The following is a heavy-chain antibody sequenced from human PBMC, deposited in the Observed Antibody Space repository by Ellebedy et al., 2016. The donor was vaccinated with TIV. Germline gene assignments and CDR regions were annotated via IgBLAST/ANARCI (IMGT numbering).Heavy chain of an antibody. V-gene: IGHV5-10-1*01. D-gene: IGHD3-22*01. CDR3: ATPSSGYWYAMDV. CDR2: IDPSDSYT. Sequence: KVSCKGSGYSLSNYWINWVRQMPGKGLEWMGTIDPSDSYTSYSPSFQGHVSISADKSITTAYLQWSSLKASDTAIYYCATPSSGYWYAMDVWGQGTTVTVSS. J-gene: IGHJ6*02. CDR1: GYSLSNYW.